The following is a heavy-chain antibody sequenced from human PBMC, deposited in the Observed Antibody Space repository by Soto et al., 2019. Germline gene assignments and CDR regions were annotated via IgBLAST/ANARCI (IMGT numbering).Heavy chain of an antibody. Sequence: SVKVSCKASGGTFSSYAISWVRQAPGQGLEWMGGIIPIFGTANYAQKFQGRVTITADKSTSTAYMELSSLRSEDTAVYYCARAPLRFLEWSAGGYYFDYWGQGTLVTVSS. V-gene: IGHV1-69*06. CDR2: IIPIFGTA. CDR1: GGTFSSYA. J-gene: IGHJ4*02. D-gene: IGHD3-3*01. CDR3: ARAPLRFLEWSAGGYYFDY.